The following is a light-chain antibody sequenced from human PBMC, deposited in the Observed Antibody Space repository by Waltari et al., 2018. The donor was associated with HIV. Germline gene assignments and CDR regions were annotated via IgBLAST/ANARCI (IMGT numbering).Light chain of an antibody. J-gene: IGKJ2*01. Sequence: DIVMTQSPLSLPVTPGEPASISCRSSQSLLHSNGYNYLDWYLQKPGQSPQLLIYLGSNRAYWVPDRFSGSGSGTDFTLKISRVEAEDVGVYYCMQALQTPYTFGQGTKLEIK. CDR3: MQALQTPYT. CDR1: QSLLHSNGYNY. V-gene: IGKV2-28*01. CDR2: LGS.